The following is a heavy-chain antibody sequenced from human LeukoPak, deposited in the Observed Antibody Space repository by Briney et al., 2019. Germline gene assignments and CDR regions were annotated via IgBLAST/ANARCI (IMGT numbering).Heavy chain of an antibody. J-gene: IGHJ6*02. CDR2: IHSGGSK. CDR1: GFTFSSNY. CDR3: AMLPTAVDYYGMDV. V-gene: IGHV3-66*01. Sequence: GGSLRLSCAVSGFTFSSNYMNWVRQAPGKGLEWVSIIHSGGSKYYADSVKGRFTISRDNVKNTLYLQMNSLRAEDTAVYYCAMLPTAVDYYGMDVWGQGTTVIVSS. D-gene: IGHD2-2*01.